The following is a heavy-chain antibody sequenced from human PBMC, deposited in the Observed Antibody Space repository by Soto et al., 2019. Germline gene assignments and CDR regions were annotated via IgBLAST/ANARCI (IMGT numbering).Heavy chain of an antibody. CDR2: IYYSGST. D-gene: IGHD3-22*01. CDR1: GGAISSGDYY. Sequence: PSETLSLTCTVSGGAISSGDYYWRWIRQPPGKGLEWIGYIYYSGSTYYNPSLKSRVTISVDTSKNQFSLKLSSVTAADTAVYYCARCCGTDYYDSSGYYYPYGMDVWGQGTTVTVSS. V-gene: IGHV4-30-4*01. J-gene: IGHJ6*02. CDR3: ARCCGTDYYDSSGYYYPYGMDV.